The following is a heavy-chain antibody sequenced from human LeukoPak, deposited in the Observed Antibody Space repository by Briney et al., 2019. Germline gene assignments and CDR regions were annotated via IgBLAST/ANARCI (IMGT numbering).Heavy chain of an antibody. Sequence: GGSLRLSCAASGVTFSSYTMSWVRQAPAKGLELVSSISGSGDNTYYAESVKGRFTISRDNSKNTLFLQMNSLRAEAAAVFYCAKRSGYTTGWFFYFWGQGTLVPVSS. CDR1: GVTFSSYT. D-gene: IGHD6-19*01. CDR3: AKRSGYTTGWFFYF. V-gene: IGHV3-23*01. CDR2: ISGSGDNT. J-gene: IGHJ4*02.